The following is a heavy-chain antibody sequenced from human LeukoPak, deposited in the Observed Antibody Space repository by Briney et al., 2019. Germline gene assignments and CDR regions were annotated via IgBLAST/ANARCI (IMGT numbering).Heavy chain of an antibody. J-gene: IGHJ4*02. D-gene: IGHD3-10*01. V-gene: IGHV4-39*01. CDR3: ATHKERSYFES. CDR1: NGSITATRYY. CDR2: VYYFGNA. Sequence: SETLTLTCSVSNGSITATRYYWAWIRQSPGKRLEWIGSVYYFGNAYYRPSLLSRATISIDTSKKRISLNLTSVTARDTAIYYCATHKERSYFESWGQGTLVTVSS.